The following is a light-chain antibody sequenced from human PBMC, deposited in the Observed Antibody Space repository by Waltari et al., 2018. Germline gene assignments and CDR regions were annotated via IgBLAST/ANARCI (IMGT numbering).Light chain of an antibody. Sequence: EIVMTQSPATLSVSPGERATLSCRASQSVGINLAWYQHKPGQVPRLFIYGASTRATGFPARFSGSGSGTEFTLTINSLQSEDFAVYYCHQYNNWPRTFGQGTKVEIK. CDR3: HQYNNWPRT. CDR1: QSVGIN. J-gene: IGKJ1*01. CDR2: GAS. V-gene: IGKV3-15*01.